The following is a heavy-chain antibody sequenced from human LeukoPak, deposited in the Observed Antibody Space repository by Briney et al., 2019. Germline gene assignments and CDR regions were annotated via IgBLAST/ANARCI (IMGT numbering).Heavy chain of an antibody. Sequence: SVKVSCKASGGTFSSYAISWVRQAPGQGLEWMGGIVPIFGTANYAQKFQGRVTITADESTSTAYMELSSLRSEDTAVYCCSISEPPLYYFDYWGQGTLVTVSS. CDR1: GGTFSSYA. CDR3: SISEPPLYYFDY. J-gene: IGHJ4*02. V-gene: IGHV1-69*13. D-gene: IGHD1-26*01. CDR2: IVPIFGTA.